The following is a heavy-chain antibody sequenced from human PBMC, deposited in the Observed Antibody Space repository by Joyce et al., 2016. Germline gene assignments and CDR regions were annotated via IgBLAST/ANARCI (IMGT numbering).Heavy chain of an antibody. J-gene: IGHJ4*01. V-gene: IGHV3-7*01. Sequence: EVQLVESGGGLVQPGGSLRLSCAVSEFPFSTYWMTWVRQAPGKGLEWVATINQDGSQKHYVDSVKGRFTISRDNVKNSLFLQMNTLRGDDTAVYYCARDVGDYWGRGTLVTVSS. CDR3: ARDVGDY. CDR1: EFPFSTYW. D-gene: IGHD1-26*01. CDR2: INQDGSQK.